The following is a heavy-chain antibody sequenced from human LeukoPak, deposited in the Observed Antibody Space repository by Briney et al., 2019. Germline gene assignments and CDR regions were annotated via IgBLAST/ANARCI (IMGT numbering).Heavy chain of an antibody. V-gene: IGHV1-18*04. Sequence: ASVKVSCKASGYTFTGYYMHWVRQAPGQGLEWMGWISAYNGNTNYAQKLQGRVTMTTDTSTSTAYMELRSLRSDDTAVYYCARNTVPAAPDYWGQGTLVTVSS. D-gene: IGHD2-2*01. CDR1: GYTFTGYY. CDR2: ISAYNGNT. CDR3: ARNTVPAAPDY. J-gene: IGHJ4*02.